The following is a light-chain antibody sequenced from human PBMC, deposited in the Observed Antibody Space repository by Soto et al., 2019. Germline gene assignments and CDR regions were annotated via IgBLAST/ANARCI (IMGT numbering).Light chain of an antibody. Sequence: QSALTQPASVSGSPGQSITISCTGTTSDVGSYNLVYWYQQHPGKVPQLMIYEGTKRPSGVSNRFSVSQSGNTASLTISGLQAEDEADYYCSSYAGSGTHVVFGGGTKLTVL. J-gene: IGLJ3*02. CDR2: EGT. CDR3: SSYAGSGTHVV. V-gene: IGLV2-23*01. CDR1: TSDVGSYNL.